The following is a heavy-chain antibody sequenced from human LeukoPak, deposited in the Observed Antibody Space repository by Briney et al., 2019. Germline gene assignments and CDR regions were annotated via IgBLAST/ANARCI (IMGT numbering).Heavy chain of an antibody. Sequence: GGSLRLSCAASGFTFSSYAIHWVRQAPGKGLEWVAVISFDGSNKYYADSVKGRFTISRDNSKNTLYLQMNSLRAEDTAVYYRAKMGGLQRAFDYWGQGSLVTVSS. J-gene: IGHJ4*02. CDR2: ISFDGSNK. CDR1: GFTFSSYA. V-gene: IGHV3-30-3*02. D-gene: IGHD5-24*01. CDR3: AKMGGLQRAFDY.